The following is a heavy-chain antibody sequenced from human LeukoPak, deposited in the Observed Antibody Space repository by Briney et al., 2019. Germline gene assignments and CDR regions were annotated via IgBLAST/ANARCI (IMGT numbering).Heavy chain of an antibody. Sequence: GGSLRLSCAASGFTFSSYSMNWVRQAPGRGLEWVSYISSSSSTIYYADSVKGRFTISRDNAKNSLYLQMNSLRAEDTAVYYCARDGLVVPDGMDVWGQGTTVTVSS. CDR2: ISSSSSTI. CDR3: ARDGLVVPDGMDV. CDR1: GFTFSSYS. V-gene: IGHV3-48*04. D-gene: IGHD2-2*01. J-gene: IGHJ6*02.